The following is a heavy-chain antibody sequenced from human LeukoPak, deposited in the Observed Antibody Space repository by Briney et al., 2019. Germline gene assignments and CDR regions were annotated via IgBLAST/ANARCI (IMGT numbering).Heavy chain of an antibody. CDR3: ARHYELTRIGAYDSSGSLWLDV. Sequence: ESLKISCKGSGYSFTSYWIGWVRQMPGKGLEWMGIIYPGDSDTRYSPSFQGQVTISADKSISTAYLQWSSLKASDTATYYCARHYELTRIGAYDSSGSLWLDVWGQGTTVTVSS. D-gene: IGHD3-22*01. CDR2: IYPGDSDT. CDR1: GYSFTSYW. J-gene: IGHJ6*02. V-gene: IGHV5-51*01.